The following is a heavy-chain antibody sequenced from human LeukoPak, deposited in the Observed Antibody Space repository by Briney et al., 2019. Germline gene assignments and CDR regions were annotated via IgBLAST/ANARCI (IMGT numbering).Heavy chain of an antibody. CDR2: ISSSGNYI. D-gene: IGHD2/OR15-2a*01. CDR3: AKGGGISLDY. Sequence: GGSLRLSCAASGFTFSGYTMSWVRQAPGKGLEWVSFISSSGNYIYYADSMKGRFTISRDNAKNSLYLQMNSLRAEDTAVYYCAKGGGISLDYWGQGTLVTVSS. V-gene: IGHV3-21*01. CDR1: GFTFSGYT. J-gene: IGHJ4*02.